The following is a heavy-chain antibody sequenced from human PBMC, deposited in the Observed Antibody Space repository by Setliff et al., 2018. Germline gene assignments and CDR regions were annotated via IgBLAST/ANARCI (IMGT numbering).Heavy chain of an antibody. Sequence: GGSLRLSCAASGFTFSIYAMAWVRQAPGKGLEWVSIISGDSSFTNHADSVKGRFTISRDRSRSTVYLQMNSLRVEDTAVYFCAKAGGIVPGVDYMDVWGKGTTVTVSS. V-gene: IGHV3-23*01. CDR2: ISGDSSFT. J-gene: IGHJ6*03. CDR1: GFTFSIYA. CDR3: AKAGGIVPGVDYMDV. D-gene: IGHD1-26*01.